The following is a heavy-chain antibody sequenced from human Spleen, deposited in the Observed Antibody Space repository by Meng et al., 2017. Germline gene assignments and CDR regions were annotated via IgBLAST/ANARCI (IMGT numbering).Heavy chain of an antibody. Sequence: ASVKVSCKASGYTFTSYYMHWVRQAPGQGLEWMGIINPSGGSTSYAQKFQGRVTMTRDTSTSTVYMELSSLRSEDTAVYYCARDRRYCTNGVCLYYYGMEVWGQGTTVTVSS. CDR1: GYTFTSYY. CDR2: INPSGGST. CDR3: ARDRRYCTNGVCLYYYGMEV. V-gene: IGHV1-46*01. D-gene: IGHD2-8*01. J-gene: IGHJ6*02.